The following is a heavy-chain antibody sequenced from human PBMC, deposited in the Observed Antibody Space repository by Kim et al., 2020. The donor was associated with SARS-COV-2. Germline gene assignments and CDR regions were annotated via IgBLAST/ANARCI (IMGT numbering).Heavy chain of an antibody. D-gene: IGHD6-19*01. V-gene: IGHV3-30*18. CDR3: AKDRISGWYYFDY. CDR1: GFTFSSYG. CDR2: ISYDGSNK. Sequence: GGSLRLSCAASGFTFSSYGMHWVRQAPGKGLEWVAVISYDGSNKYYADSVKGRFTISRDNSKNTLYLQMNSLRAEDTAVYYCAKDRISGWYYFDYWGQGTLVTVSS. J-gene: IGHJ4*02.